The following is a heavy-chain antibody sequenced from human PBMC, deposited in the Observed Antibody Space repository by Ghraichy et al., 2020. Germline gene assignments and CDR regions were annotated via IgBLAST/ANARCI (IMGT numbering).Heavy chain of an antibody. V-gene: IGHV3-23*01. CDR1: GFTFSSYA. D-gene: IGHD4-17*01. Sequence: GGSLRLSCAASGFTFSSYAMSWVRQAPGKGLEWVSAISGSGGSTYYAVSVKGRFTISRDNSTNTLYLQMNSLRAEDTAVYYCAKDLFGDYPNWFDPWGQGTLVTVSS. J-gene: IGHJ5*02. CDR3: AKDLFGDYPNWFDP. CDR2: ISGSGGST.